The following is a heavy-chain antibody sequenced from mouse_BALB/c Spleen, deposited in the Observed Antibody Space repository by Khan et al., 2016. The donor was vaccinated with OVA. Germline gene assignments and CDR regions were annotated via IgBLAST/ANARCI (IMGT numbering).Heavy chain of an antibody. CDR2: ISTSSNYT. J-gene: IGHJ2*01. V-gene: IGHV1-7*01. Sequence: QVQLQQSGAELAKPGASVKMSCKASGYTFTSYWVPWVKQRPGQGLEWIGYISTSSNYTEYNQNFKDKATLTADKSSSTAYMQLSSLTSEDSSVYYCARERIDYWGQGTTLTVSS. CDR3: ARERIDY. CDR1: GYTFTSYW.